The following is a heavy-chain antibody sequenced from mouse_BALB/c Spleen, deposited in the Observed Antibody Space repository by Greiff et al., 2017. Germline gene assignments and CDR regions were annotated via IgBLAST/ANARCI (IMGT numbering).Heavy chain of an antibody. V-gene: IGHV1-67*01. D-gene: IGHD1-1*01. J-gene: IGHJ4*01. CDR2: ISTYYGNT. CDR1: GYTFTDYA. CDR3: ARHYYGSSYAMDY. Sequence: VQLQQSGPELVRPGVSVKISCKGSGYTFTDYAMHWVKQSHAKSLEWIGVISTYYGNTNYNQKIKGKATMTADKSSSTAYMQLSSLTSEDSAVYYCARHYYGSSYAMDYWGQGTSVTVSS.